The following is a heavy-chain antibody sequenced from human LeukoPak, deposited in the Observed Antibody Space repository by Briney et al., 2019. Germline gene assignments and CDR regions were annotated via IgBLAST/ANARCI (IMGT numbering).Heavy chain of an antibody. J-gene: IGHJ4*02. CDR1: GYTFTGYY. CDR3: ARAYYDYVWGSYRFDY. Sequence: ASVKVSCKASGYTFTGYYMHWVRQAPGQGLEWMGRINPNSGGTNYAQKFQGWVTMTRDTSISTAYMELSRLRSDDTAVYYCARAYYDYVWGSYRFDYWGQGTLVTVSS. V-gene: IGHV1-2*04. D-gene: IGHD3-16*02. CDR2: INPNSGGT.